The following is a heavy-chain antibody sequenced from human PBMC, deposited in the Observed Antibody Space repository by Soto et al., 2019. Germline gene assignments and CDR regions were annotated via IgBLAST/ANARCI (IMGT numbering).Heavy chain of an antibody. D-gene: IGHD2-2*01. CDR3: ALYCSSTSCYGGPRGMDV. CDR2: IIPIFGTA. CDR1: GGIFSSYA. Sequence: SVKASCKASGGIFSSYAISWVRQAPGQGLEWMGGIIPIFGTANYAQKFQGRVTITADESTSTAYMELSSLRSEDISLYYCALYCSSTSCYGGPRGMDVWGQGTTVTVYS. J-gene: IGHJ6*02. V-gene: IGHV1-69*13.